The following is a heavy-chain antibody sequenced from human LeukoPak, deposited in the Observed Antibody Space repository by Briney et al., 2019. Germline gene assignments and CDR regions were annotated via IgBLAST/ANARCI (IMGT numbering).Heavy chain of an antibody. Sequence: PGGSLRLSCAASGFTFSNSTMNWVRQAPGKGLEWVSFIGSGSSHIHYADSVKGRFTISRDNAKNSLYLQMNSLRAEDTAVYYCVRDWRFDPSALVGFDSWGQGTLVTVSS. D-gene: IGHD6-6*01. CDR1: GFTFSNST. V-gene: IGHV3-48*01. CDR2: IGSGSSHI. CDR3: VRDWRFDPSALVGFDS. J-gene: IGHJ4*02.